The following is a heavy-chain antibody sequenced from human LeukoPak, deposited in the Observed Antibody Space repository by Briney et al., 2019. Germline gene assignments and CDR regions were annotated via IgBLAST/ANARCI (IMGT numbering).Heavy chain of an antibody. D-gene: IGHD6-13*01. CDR1: GGSISSYY. CDR3: ARQGAAAGMFDP. CDR2: IYYSGST. Sequence: SETLSLTCTVSGGSISSYYWSWIRQPPGKGLEWIGYIYYSGSTNYNPSLKSRVTISVDTSKNQFSLKLSSVTAADTAVYYCARQGAAAGMFDPWGQGTLSPSPQ. V-gene: IGHV4-59*08. J-gene: IGHJ5*02.